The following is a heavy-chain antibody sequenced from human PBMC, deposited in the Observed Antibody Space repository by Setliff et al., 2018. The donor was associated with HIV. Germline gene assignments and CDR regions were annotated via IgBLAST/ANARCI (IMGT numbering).Heavy chain of an antibody. CDR3: VRQDILTSYYMFDY. CDR2: INPGSGAT. CDR1: GGTLSSYA. Sequence: ASVKVSCKASGGTLSSYAISWVRQAPGEGLEWMGYINPGSGATNYAEIFQDRVKMTRDTSLTTAYMELSRLTSDDTAVYYCVRQDILTSYYMFDYWGQGTLVTVSS. J-gene: IGHJ4*02. D-gene: IGHD3-9*01. V-gene: IGHV1-2*02.